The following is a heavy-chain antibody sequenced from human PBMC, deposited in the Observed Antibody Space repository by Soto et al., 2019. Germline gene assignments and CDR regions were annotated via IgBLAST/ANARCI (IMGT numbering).Heavy chain of an antibody. Sequence: SETLSLTCTVSGGSISSSSYYWGWIRQPPGNGLEWIGSIYYSGSTYYNPSLKSRVTISVDTSKNQFSLKLSSVTAADTAVYYCARPDSAGTVDYWGQGTLVTVSS. D-gene: IGHD6-13*01. CDR1: GGSISSSSYY. J-gene: IGHJ4*02. V-gene: IGHV4-39*01. CDR2: IYYSGST. CDR3: ARPDSAGTVDY.